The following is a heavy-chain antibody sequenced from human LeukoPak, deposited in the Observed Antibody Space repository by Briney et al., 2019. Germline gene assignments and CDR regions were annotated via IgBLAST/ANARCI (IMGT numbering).Heavy chain of an antibody. Sequence: SGTLSLTCTVSGGSISSGSYYWGWIRQPPGEGLEWIGSIYYSGDTYYNPSLESRVTISVDTSKNQFSLKLSSVTAADTAVYYCARLQWFGESKKGYSYYMDVWGKGTTVTVSS. D-gene: IGHD3-10*01. V-gene: IGHV4-39*01. CDR2: IYYSGDT. J-gene: IGHJ6*03. CDR1: GGSISSGSYY. CDR3: ARLQWFGESKKGYSYYMDV.